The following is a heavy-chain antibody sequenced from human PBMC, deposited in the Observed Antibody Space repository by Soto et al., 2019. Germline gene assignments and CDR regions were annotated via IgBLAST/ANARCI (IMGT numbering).Heavy chain of an antibody. J-gene: IGHJ4*02. CDR1: GFTFSSYA. CDR3: ARDSSNGDFWSGYYARGY. Sequence: GSLRLSCSASGFTFSSYAMHWVRQAPGKGLEWVAVISYDGSNKYYADSVKGRFTISRDNSKNTLYLQMNSLRAEDTAVYYCARDSSNGDFWSGYYARGYWGQGTLVTVSS. CDR2: ISYDGSNK. D-gene: IGHD3-3*01. V-gene: IGHV3-30-3*01.